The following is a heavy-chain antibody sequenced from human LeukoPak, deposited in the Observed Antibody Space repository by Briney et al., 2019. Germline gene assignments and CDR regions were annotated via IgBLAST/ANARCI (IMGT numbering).Heavy chain of an antibody. CDR2: INGRGGST. J-gene: IGHJ3*02. D-gene: IGHD3-3*01. CDR3: ARDPEWGYEETAFDI. V-gene: IGHV3-23*01. CDR1: GFTFSNYA. Sequence: PGGSLRLSYAASGFTFSNYAMSWVRQAPGKGLEWVSSINGRGGSTYYADSVKGRFTISRDNSKNTLYLQMNSLRAEDTAVYYCARDPEWGYEETAFDIWGQGTMVTVSS.